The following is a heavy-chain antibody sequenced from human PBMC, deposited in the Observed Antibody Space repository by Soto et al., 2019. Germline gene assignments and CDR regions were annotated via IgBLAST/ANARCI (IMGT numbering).Heavy chain of an antibody. J-gene: IGHJ6*02. CDR2: IIPIFGTA. V-gene: IGHV1-69*13. CDR1: GGTFSSYA. Sequence: GASVKVSCKASGGTFSSYAISWVRQAPGQGLEWMGGIIPIFGTANYAQKFQGRVTITADESTSTAYMELSSLRSEDTAVYYCARTIVLVPAAAPYGMDVWGQGTTVTVSS. CDR3: ARTIVLVPAAAPYGMDV. D-gene: IGHD2-2*01.